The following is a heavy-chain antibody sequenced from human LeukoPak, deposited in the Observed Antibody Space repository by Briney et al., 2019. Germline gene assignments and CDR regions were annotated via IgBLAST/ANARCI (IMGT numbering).Heavy chain of an antibody. J-gene: IGHJ4*02. Sequence: GGSLRLSCAASGFTVSSNYMSWVRQAPGKGLEWASVIYSGGSTYYADSVKGRFTISRDNSKNTLYLQMNSLRAEDTAVYYCVGTGPLSSNGWDFNYWGQGTLVTVSS. CDR1: GFTVSSNY. D-gene: IGHD6-19*01. V-gene: IGHV3-53*01. CDR3: VGTGPLSSNGWDFNY. CDR2: IYSGGST.